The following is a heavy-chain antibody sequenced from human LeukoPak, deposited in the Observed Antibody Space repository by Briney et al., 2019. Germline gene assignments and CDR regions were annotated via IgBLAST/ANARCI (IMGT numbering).Heavy chain of an antibody. D-gene: IGHD1-14*01. CDR2: IYYSGTT. Sequence: PSETLSLTCTVSGGSISSSTYYWGWIRQPPGKGLEWIGSIYYSGTTYYNPSLKSRVTISVDTSKNQFSLRLSSVTAADTAVYYCAREVLTLTPYYWGQGTLVTLSS. J-gene: IGHJ4*02. CDR3: AREVLTLTPYY. V-gene: IGHV4-39*02. CDR1: GGSISSSTYY.